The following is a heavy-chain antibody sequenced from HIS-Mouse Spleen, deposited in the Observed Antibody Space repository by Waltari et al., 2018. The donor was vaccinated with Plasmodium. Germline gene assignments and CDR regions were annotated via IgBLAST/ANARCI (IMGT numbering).Heavy chain of an antibody. CDR1: GYTFTGYY. Sequence: QVQLVQSGAEVKKPGASVKVSCKASGYTFTGYYMHWVRQAPGQGLEWMGWAKPNRGGTNYAHKFQGRVTMTRDTSISTAYMELSRLRSDDTAVYYCARVLGYKAAAGTFVEYFQHWGQGTLVTVSS. CDR2: AKPNRGGT. D-gene: IGHD6-13*01. J-gene: IGHJ1*01. CDR3: ARVLGYKAAAGTFVEYFQH. V-gene: IGHV1-2*07.